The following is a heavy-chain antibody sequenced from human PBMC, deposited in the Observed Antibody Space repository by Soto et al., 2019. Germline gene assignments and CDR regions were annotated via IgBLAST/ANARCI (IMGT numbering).Heavy chain of an antibody. D-gene: IGHD5-12*01. CDR2: IYYSGST. J-gene: IGHJ6*03. CDR1: DGSISSYY. V-gene: IGHV4-59*08. Sequence: QVQLQESGPGLVKPSETLSLICTVSDGSISSYYWRWIRQPPGKGLEWIGYIYYSGSTNYNPSLKSRVTISADTSKNQFSLKLSSVTAADTAVYYCARLRRLNNHYYCIDVWRKGTTVTVSS. CDR3: ARLRRLNNHYYCIDV.